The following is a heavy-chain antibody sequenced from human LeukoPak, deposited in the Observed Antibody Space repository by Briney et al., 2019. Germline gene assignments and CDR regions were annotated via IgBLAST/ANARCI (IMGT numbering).Heavy chain of an antibody. CDR1: GGSISSRSYY. V-gene: IGHV4-39*01. D-gene: IGHD1-26*01. Sequence: SETLSLTCTVSGGSISSRSYYWGWIRQPPGKGLEWIGNIYYSGSTYYNPSLKSRVTISVDTSKNQFSLKLSSVTATDTAVYYCASYQVGATPGFDYWGQGTLVTVSS. CDR3: ASYQVGATPGFDY. J-gene: IGHJ4*02. CDR2: IYYSGST.